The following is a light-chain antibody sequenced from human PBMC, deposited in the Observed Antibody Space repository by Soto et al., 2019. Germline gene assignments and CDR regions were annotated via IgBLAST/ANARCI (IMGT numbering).Light chain of an antibody. V-gene: IGKV1-9*01. CDR1: QGIGSY. CDR3: QQLNSYPQT. CDR2: AAS. Sequence: DIPLTQSPSFLSASVGDRVTITCRASQGIGSYLAWYQQTPGQAPKLLIYAASSLQSGVPSRFSGSGSGTEFSLTISSLHPEDFATYYCQQLNSYPQTIGQGTRLEIK. J-gene: IGKJ5*01.